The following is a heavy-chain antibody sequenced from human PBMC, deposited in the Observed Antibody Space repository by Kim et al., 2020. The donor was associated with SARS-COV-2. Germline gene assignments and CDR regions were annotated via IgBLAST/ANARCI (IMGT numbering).Heavy chain of an antibody. CDR1: GGSISSYY. CDR3: ARDLPSIRNGVVASI. V-gene: IGHV4-59*13. D-gene: IGHD3-3*01. Sequence: SETLSLTCTVSGGSISSYYWSWIRQPPGKGLEWIGYIYYSGSTNYNPSLKSRVTISVDTSKNQFSLKLSSVTAADTAVYYCARDLPSIRNGVVASIWGQGTLVTVSS. J-gene: IGHJ4*02. CDR2: IYYSGST.